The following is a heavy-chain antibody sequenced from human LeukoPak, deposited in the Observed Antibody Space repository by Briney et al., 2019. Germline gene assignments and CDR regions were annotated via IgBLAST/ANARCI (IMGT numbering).Heavy chain of an antibody. CDR2: IYYSGST. CDR1: GGSISSGGYY. J-gene: IGHJ5*02. CDR3: ARGQGLWFGELHWFDP. Sequence: SSETLSLTCTVSGGSISSGGYYWSWIRQHPGKGLEWIGYIYYSGSTNYNPSLKSRVTISVDTSKNQFSLKLSSVTAADTAVYYCARGQGLWFGELHWFDPWGQGTLVTVSS. D-gene: IGHD3-10*01. V-gene: IGHV4-61*08.